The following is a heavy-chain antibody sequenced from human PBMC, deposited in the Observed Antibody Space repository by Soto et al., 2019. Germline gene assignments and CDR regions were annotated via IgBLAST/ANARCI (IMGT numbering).Heavy chain of an antibody. CDR2: INHSGST. J-gene: IGHJ5*02. CDR3: ARGGTIFGVIRDP. Sequence: SETLSVTCGVYGGSFSDYDWSWTRPHPGKGLEWIGEINHSGSTNYNPSLKSRVTISLDTSKNQFSLKLSSVTAADTAVYYCARGGTIFGVIRDPWGQGTLVTVSS. CDR1: GGSFSDYD. D-gene: IGHD3-3*01. V-gene: IGHV4-34*01.